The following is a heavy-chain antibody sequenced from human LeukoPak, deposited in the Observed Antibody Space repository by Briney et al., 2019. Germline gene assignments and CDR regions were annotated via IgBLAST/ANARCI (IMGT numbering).Heavy chain of an antibody. V-gene: IGHV3-74*01. CDR2: IKFDGTLA. Sequence: PGGSLRLSCTASGFTFSTYWIHWVRQAPGKGLVWVSQIKFDGTLASYADSVKGRFTISRDNANNTLDLQMNSLGTEDTAVYYCVTGHYDSRMYFDLWGRGTLVTVPS. J-gene: IGHJ2*01. CDR1: GFTFSTYW. CDR3: VTGHYDSRMYFDL. D-gene: IGHD3-16*01.